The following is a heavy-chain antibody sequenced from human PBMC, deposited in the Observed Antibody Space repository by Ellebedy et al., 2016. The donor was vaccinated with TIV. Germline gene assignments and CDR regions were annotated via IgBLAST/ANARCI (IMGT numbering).Heavy chain of an antibody. J-gene: IGHJ4*02. D-gene: IGHD3-9*01. CDR2: INPNSGGT. Sequence: GASVKVSCKASGYTFTGYYMHWVRQAPGQGLEWMGWINPNSGGTNYAQKFQGRVTMTRDTSISTAYMELSSLRSEETAVYYCARDPSDYDILTGYHDYWGQGILVTVSS. V-gene: IGHV1-2*02. CDR1: GYTFTGYY. CDR3: ARDPSDYDILTGYHDY.